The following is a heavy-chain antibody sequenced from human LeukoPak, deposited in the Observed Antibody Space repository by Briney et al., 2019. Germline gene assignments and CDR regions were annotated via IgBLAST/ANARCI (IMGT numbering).Heavy chain of an antibody. CDR3: ARGGDYRETDY. CDR1: GGSISSGGYS. Sequence: PSETLSLTCAVSGGSISSGGYSWSWIRQPPGKGLEWIGYIYHSGSTNYNPSLKSRVTISVDKSKNQFSLKLSSVTAADTAVYYCARGGDYRETDYWGQGTLVTASS. D-gene: IGHD4-17*01. CDR2: IYHSGST. J-gene: IGHJ4*02. V-gene: IGHV4-30-2*01.